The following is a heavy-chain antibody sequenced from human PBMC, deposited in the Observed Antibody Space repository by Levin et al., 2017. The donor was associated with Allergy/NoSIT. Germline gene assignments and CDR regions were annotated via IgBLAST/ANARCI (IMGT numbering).Heavy chain of an antibody. D-gene: IGHD3-3*01. Sequence: GSGPTLVKPTQTLTLTCTFSGFSLSTSGVGVGWIRQPPGKALEWLALIYWDDDKRYSPSLKSRLTITKDTSKNQVVLTMTNMDPVDTATYYCAHCWSSITIFGVVTYNWFDPWGQGTLVTVSS. J-gene: IGHJ5*02. CDR2: IYWDDDK. CDR1: GFSLSTSGVG. V-gene: IGHV2-5*02. CDR3: AHCWSSITIFGVVTYNWFDP.